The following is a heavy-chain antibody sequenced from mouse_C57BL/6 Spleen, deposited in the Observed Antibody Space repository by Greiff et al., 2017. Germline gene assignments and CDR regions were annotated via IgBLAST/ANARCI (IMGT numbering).Heavy chain of an antibody. J-gene: IGHJ2*01. D-gene: IGHD1-1*01. Sequence: VQLKESGPGLAKPSQTLSLTCSVTGYSITSDYWHWIRQFPGNKLEYMGYISYSGSTYYNPSHKSRISIPRDTSKNQYYLPLNSLTTVDTATYYGSIGAILLREDFDCWGQGTTLTVSS. CDR3: SIGAILLREDFDC. CDR1: GYSITSDY. V-gene: IGHV3-8*01. CDR2: ISYSGST.